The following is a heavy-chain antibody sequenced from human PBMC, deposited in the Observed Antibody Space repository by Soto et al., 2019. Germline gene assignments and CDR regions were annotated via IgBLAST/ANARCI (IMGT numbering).Heavy chain of an antibody. CDR1: GASISTNNW. J-gene: IGHJ4*02. D-gene: IGHD6-13*01. CDR2: VYHSGST. V-gene: IGHV4-4*02. CDR3: AVPGAGDFDY. Sequence: SETLSLTCAVSGASISTNNWWSWVRQPPGKGLEWIGEVYHSGSTNCNPSLKSRVTISIDESKNQFSLRLTPMTAADTAVYYCAVPGAGDFDYWSQGTLVTVSS.